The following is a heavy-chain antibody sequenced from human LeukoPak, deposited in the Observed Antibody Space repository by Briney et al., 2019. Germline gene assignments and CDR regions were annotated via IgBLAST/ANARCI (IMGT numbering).Heavy chain of an antibody. CDR3: AKESLGYSKPVDY. J-gene: IGHJ4*02. D-gene: IGHD4-11*01. CDR2: ISSSSSYI. CDR1: GFTFSSYS. Sequence: GGSLRLSCAASGFTFSSYSMNWVRQAPGKGLEWVSSISSSSSYIYYADSVKGRFTISRDNAKNSLYLQMNSLRAEDTAIYYCAKESLGYSKPVDYWGQGTLVTVSS. V-gene: IGHV3-21*04.